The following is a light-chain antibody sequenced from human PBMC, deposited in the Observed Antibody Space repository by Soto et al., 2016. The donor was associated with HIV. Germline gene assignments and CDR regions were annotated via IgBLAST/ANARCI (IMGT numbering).Light chain of an antibody. CDR1: QDIVNY. CDR3: QQYDDYPYT. CDR2: AAS. Sequence: DIQMAQSPSSMSASVGDRVTITCRASQDIVNYLAWFQQKPGKAPKVLIYAASILQSGVPSRFSGSGSGTDFTLTISSLQPEDFATYYCQQYDDYPYTFGQGTKLEIK. J-gene: IGKJ2*01. V-gene: IGKV1-16*01.